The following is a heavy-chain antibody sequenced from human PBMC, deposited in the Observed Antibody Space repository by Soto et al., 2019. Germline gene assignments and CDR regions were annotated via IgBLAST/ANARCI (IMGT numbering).Heavy chain of an antibody. Sequence: QVQLQESGPGLVKPSETLSLSCNVSGGSISSDDFFWSWVRPHPARGLEWIGYIYHSGTTYYNPSLQIRITISVDTSKNQFSLKLRSVTAADTAVYFCARDEAHGSGLSGGMDVWGQGTAVTVS. CDR1: GGSISSDDFF. CDR2: IYHSGTT. J-gene: IGHJ6*02. V-gene: IGHV4-31*03. D-gene: IGHD3-10*01. CDR3: ARDEAHGSGLSGGMDV.